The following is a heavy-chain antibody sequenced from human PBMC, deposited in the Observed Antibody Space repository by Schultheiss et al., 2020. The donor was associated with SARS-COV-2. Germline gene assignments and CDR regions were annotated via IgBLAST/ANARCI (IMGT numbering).Heavy chain of an antibody. V-gene: IGHV3-NL1*01. CDR1: GFTFSSYG. CDR2: IYSGGST. CDR3: ARTPGNGRNWFDP. J-gene: IGHJ5*02. Sequence: GGSLRLSCAASGFTFSSYGMHWVRQAPGKGLEWVSVIYSGGSTYYADSVKGRFTISRDNSKNTLYLQMNSLRAEDTAVYYCARTPGNGRNWFDPWGQGTLVTVSS.